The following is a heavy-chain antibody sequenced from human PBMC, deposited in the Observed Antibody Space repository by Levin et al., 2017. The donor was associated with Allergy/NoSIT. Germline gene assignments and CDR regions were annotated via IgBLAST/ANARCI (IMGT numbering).Heavy chain of an antibody. J-gene: IGHJ6*03. CDR1: GFTFSSYA. Sequence: AGESLKISCAASGFTFSSYAMSWVRQAPGKGLEWVSGISGGGGSTYYADSVKGRFTISRDNSKNTLYLQMNSLRAEDTAVYYCAGGKPGVGPDRYYYMGVWGNGTTVTVSS. D-gene: IGHD2-8*01. V-gene: IGHV3-23*01. CDR2: ISGGGGST. CDR3: AGGKPGVGPDRYYYMGV.